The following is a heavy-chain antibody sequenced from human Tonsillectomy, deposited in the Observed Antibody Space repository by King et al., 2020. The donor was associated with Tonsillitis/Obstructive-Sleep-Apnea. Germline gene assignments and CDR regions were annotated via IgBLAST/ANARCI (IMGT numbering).Heavy chain of an antibody. CDR2: IKQDGSES. Sequence: VQLVESGGGLVQPGGSLRLSCAASGFTFSSYWMGWVRQAPGKGLEWVSNIKQDGSESYYLDSVKGRFTISRGNAKNSLYLQMNSLRAEDTAVYYCARVLSWGWFDPWGQGILVTVSS. CDR3: ARVLSWGWFDP. V-gene: IGHV3-7*04. J-gene: IGHJ5*02. CDR1: GFTFSSYW. D-gene: IGHD7-27*01.